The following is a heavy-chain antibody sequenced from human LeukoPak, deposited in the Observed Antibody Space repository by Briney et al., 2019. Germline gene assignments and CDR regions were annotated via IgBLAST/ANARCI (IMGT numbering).Heavy chain of an antibody. CDR3: ARGGAVAGKYVY. J-gene: IGHJ4*02. D-gene: IGHD6-19*01. CDR1: GFTFSDYW. Sequence: GGSLRLSCAGSGFTFSDYWMSWVRQAPGKGLEWVASIKKEDGYVKIYVDAVKGRFTISRDNAENSVDLQMNSLRVEDTAMYYCARGGAVAGKYVYWGQGTLVTVSS. V-gene: IGHV3-7*01. CDR2: IKKEDGYVK.